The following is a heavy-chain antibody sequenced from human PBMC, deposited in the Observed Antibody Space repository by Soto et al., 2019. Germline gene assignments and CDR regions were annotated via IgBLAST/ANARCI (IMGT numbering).Heavy chain of an antibody. V-gene: IGHV3-30-3*01. CDR1: AFTFSSYA. J-gene: IGHJ6*02. CDR2: ISSDGSKK. CDR3: ARTYCSSTSCYDMDV. D-gene: IGHD2-2*01. Sequence: GGSLRLSCAASAFTFSSYAMHWVRQAPGKGLEWLAFISSDGSKKYYADSVKGRFTISRDNSKNTLYLQMNSLRAEDTAVYYCARTYCSSTSCYDMDVWGQGTTVTVSS.